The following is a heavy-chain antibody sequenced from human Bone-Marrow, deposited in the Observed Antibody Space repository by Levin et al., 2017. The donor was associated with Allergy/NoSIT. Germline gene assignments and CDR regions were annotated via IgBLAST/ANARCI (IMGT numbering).Heavy chain of an antibody. CDR1: GFTFRKSA. CDR3: AKDGWLGGGSVFDY. V-gene: IGHV3-23*01. J-gene: IGHJ4*02. CDR2: VSGSGVDT. D-gene: IGHD2-15*01. Sequence: PGGSLRLSCAASGFTFRKSAMSWVRQAPGKGLEWVSAVSGSGVDTYYADSVKGRFTISKDNSKNTLDLQMSSLRAEDTAVYYCAKDGWLGGGSVFDYWGQGILVAVSS.